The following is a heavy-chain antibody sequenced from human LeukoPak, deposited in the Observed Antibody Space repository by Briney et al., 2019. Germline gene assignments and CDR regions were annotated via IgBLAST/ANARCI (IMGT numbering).Heavy chain of an antibody. V-gene: IGHV3-23*01. CDR1: GFTFSSYA. J-gene: IGHJ5*02. CDR3: AKTSTAMVTNWFDP. Sequence: PGGSLRLSCAASGFTFSSYAMSWVRQAPGKGLEWVSAVSGSGGSTYYADSVKGRFTISRDNSKNTLYLQMNSLRAEDTAVYYCAKTSTAMVTNWFDPWGQGTLVTVSS. CDR2: VSGSGGST. D-gene: IGHD5-18*01.